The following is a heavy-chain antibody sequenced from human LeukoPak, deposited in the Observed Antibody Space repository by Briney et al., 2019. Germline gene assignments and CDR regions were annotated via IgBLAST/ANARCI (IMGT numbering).Heavy chain of an antibody. CDR1: GLTVRTSY. V-gene: IGHV3-66*01. CDR3: ARNRDWYFDL. Sequence: GGSLRLSCAASGLTVRTSYLNWVRQAPGKGLEWVAIIHINGATYYADPLRDRFTISRDISRNTISLQTNSLRAEDTAVYYCARNRDWYFDLWGRGTLVRVSS. CDR2: IHINGAT. J-gene: IGHJ2*01.